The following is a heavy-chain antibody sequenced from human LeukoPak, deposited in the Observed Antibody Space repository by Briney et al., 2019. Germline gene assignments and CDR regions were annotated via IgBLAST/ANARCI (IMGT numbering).Heavy chain of an antibody. CDR1: GGSISSSSYY. CDR3: ARRELLSTPDAFDI. Sequence: PSETLSLTCTVSGGSISSSSYYWGWIRQPPGKGLEWIGSIYYSGSTYYNPSLKSRVTISVDTSKNQFSLKVSSVTAADTAVYYCARRELLSTPDAFDIWGQGTMVTASS. V-gene: IGHV4-39*01. D-gene: IGHD3-10*01. J-gene: IGHJ3*02. CDR2: IYYSGST.